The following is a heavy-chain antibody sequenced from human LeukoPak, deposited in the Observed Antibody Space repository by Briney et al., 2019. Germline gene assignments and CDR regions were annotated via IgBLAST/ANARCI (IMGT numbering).Heavy chain of an antibody. J-gene: IGHJ4*02. CDR2: ISYDGSNK. CDR3: ASSFSYGSGSYYTAPFDY. V-gene: IGHV3-30-3*01. CDR1: GFTFSSYA. Sequence: PGGSLRLSCAASGFTFSSYAMHWVRQAPGKGLEWVAVISYDGSNKYYADSVKGRFTISRDNSKSTLYLQMNSLRAEDTAVYYCASSFSYGSGSYYTAPFDYWGQGTLVTVSS. D-gene: IGHD3-10*01.